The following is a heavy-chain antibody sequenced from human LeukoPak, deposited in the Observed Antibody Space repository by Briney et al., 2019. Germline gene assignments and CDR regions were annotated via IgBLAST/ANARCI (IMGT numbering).Heavy chain of an antibody. CDR3: AREGCSSTSCPEHNWFDP. CDR1: GGSFSGYY. D-gene: IGHD2-2*01. J-gene: IGHJ5*02. CDR2: INHSGST. V-gene: IGHV4-34*09. Sequence: PSETLSLTCAVYGGSFSGYYWSWIRQPSGKGLEWIGEINHSGSTNYNPSLKSRVTISVDTSKNQFSLKLSSVTAADTAVYYCAREGCSSTSCPEHNWFDPWGQGTLVTVPS.